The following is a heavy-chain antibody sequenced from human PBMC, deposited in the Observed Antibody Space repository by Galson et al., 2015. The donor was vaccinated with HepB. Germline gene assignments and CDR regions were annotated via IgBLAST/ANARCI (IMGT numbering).Heavy chain of an antibody. CDR1: GFTFSSYG. CDR3: AKADFDVDTANTFLDY. CDR2: IWYDGSNK. J-gene: IGHJ4*02. V-gene: IGHV3-33*06. Sequence: SLRLSCAASGFTFSSYGMHWVRQAPGKGLEWVAVIWYDGSNKYYADSVKGRFTISRDNSKNTLYLQMNSLRAEDTAVYYCAKADFDVDTANTFLDYWGQGTLVTVSS. D-gene: IGHD5-18*01.